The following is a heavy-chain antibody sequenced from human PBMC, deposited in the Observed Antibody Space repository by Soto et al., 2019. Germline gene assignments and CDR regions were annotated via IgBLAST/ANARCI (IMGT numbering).Heavy chain of an antibody. CDR1: GYIFTGYY. CDR2: INPNSGDT. V-gene: IGHV1-2*02. D-gene: IGHD3-22*01. J-gene: IGHJ4*02. CDR3: ARSFYYDSSGLVDY. Sequence: ASVKVSCKASGYIFTGYYMHWVRQAPGQGLEWMGWINPNSGDTSYAQNFQDRVTMTRDTSISTAYMELSRLRSDDTAVYYCARSFYYDSSGLVDYWGQGTLVTVSS.